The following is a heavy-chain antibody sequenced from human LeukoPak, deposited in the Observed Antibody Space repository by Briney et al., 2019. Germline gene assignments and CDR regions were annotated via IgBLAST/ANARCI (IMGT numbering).Heavy chain of an antibody. V-gene: IGHV4-38-2*02. CDR3: ARATTVTLRRGAFDI. CDR1: GYSISSGYY. D-gene: IGHD4-17*01. Sequence: PSETLSLTCTVSGYSISSGYYWGWIRQPPGKGLEWIGSIYHSESTYYNPSLKSRVTISVDTSKNQFSLKLSSVTVADTAVYYCARATTVTLRRGAFDIWGQGTMVTVSS. J-gene: IGHJ3*02. CDR2: IYHSEST.